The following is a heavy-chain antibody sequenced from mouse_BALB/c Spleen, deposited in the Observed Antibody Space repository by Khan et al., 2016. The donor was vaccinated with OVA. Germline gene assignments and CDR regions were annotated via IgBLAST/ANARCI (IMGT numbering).Heavy chain of an antibody. Sequence: DVQLVESGGDLVKPGGSLKLSCAASGFTFSSYSMSWVRQTPDKRLEWVASISSGGDYTYYPDSVKRRFTISRDNAKNTLYLQMSDLKAEDTAMYYCAYHLTGSFAYWGQGTLVTVSA. V-gene: IGHV5-6*01. D-gene: IGHD4-1*01. CDR2: ISSGGDYT. J-gene: IGHJ3*01. CDR1: GFTFSSYS. CDR3: AYHLTGSFAY.